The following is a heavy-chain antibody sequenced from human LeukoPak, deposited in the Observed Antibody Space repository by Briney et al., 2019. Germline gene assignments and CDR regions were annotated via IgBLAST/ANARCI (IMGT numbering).Heavy chain of an antibody. J-gene: IGHJ5*02. CDR3: IRDFRSADL. CDR2: IYVDGRTT. V-gene: IGHV3-74*01. Sequence: AGGSLRLSCAASGFTVSSNYMSWVRQPPGKGLVWVSRIYVDGRTTNYADSVKGRFTISRDNAKNTVYLEMNSLSVEDTATYYCIRDFRSADLWGQGTLVTVTS. CDR1: GFTVSSNY.